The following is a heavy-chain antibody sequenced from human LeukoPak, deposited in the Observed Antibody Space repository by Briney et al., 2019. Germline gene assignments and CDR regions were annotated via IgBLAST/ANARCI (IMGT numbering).Heavy chain of an antibody. CDR3: ARVTIRDGYSDAFDI. V-gene: IGHV3-66*01. D-gene: IGHD5-24*01. J-gene: IGHJ3*02. CDR1: GFTFSSYW. CDR2: IYSGGST. Sequence: PGGSLRLSCAASGFTFSSYWMSWVRQAPGKGLEWVSVIYSGGSTYYADSVKGRFTISRDNSKNTLYLQMNSLRAEDTAVYYCARVTIRDGYSDAFDIWGQGTMVTVSS.